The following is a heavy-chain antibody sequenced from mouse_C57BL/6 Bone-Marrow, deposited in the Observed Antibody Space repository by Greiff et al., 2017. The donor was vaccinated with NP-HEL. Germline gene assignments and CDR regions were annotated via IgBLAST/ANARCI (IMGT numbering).Heavy chain of an antibody. V-gene: IGHV1-22*01. Sequence: VQLKESGPELVKPGASVKMSCKASGYTFTDYNMHWVKQSHGKSLEWIGYINPNNGGTSYNQKFKGKATLTVNKSSSTAYMQLRSLTSADSAVCYYERYCYFDDWGKGTTLTVSS. J-gene: IGHJ2*01. CDR3: ERYCYFDD. CDR1: GYTFTDYN. CDR2: INPNNGGT.